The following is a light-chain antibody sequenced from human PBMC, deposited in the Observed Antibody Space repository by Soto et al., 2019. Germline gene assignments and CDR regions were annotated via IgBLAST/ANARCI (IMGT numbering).Light chain of an antibody. J-gene: IGKJ1*01. Sequence: DIQMTQSPSTLSASVGDRVTITCRASQSISSWLAWYQQKPGKAPKLLIYDASSLESGVPSRFSGSGSGTEFTLTISGLQPDDFATYYCQQYNSYWTFGQGTKVDSK. CDR3: QQYNSYWT. CDR1: QSISSW. V-gene: IGKV1-5*01. CDR2: DAS.